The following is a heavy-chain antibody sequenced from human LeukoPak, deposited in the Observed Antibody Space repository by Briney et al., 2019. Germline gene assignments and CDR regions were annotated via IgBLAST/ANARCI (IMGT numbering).Heavy chain of an antibody. J-gene: IGHJ5*02. CDR1: GGSISSSSYY. V-gene: IGHV4-61*01. Sequence: PSETLSLTCTVSGGSISSSSYYWSWIRQPPGKGLEWIGYIYYSGSTNYNPSLKSRVTISVDTSKNQFSLKLSSVTAADTAVYYCARFAQSNWFDPWGQGTLVTVSS. CDR2: IYYSGST. D-gene: IGHD6-19*01. CDR3: ARFAQSNWFDP.